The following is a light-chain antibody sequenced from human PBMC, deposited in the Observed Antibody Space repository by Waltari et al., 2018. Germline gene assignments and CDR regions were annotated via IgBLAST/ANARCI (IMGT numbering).Light chain of an antibody. V-gene: IGKV1-5*03. CDR1: QSISSW. CDR3: QQYDSFLLT. J-gene: IGKJ4*01. Sequence: DIQMTQSPSTLSASVGDRVTITCRASQSISSWLAWYQQKPGKAPKLLIYNASSLESGVPSRFSGSGSGTEFTLTISNLQPDDFASYYCQQYDSFLLTFGGGTKVEIK. CDR2: NAS.